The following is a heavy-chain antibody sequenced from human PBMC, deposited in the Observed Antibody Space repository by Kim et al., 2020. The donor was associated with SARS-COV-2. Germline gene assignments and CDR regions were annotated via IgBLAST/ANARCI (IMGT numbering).Heavy chain of an antibody. Sequence: GGSLRLSCAASGFTFSSYAMSWVRQAPGRGLEWVSIMSDNAGGRFYADSVKGRFTTSRDNSKNTLYLQMNSLRAEETAVYYCARGGICSGYSFDFWGQGT. V-gene: IGHV3-23*01. CDR2: MSDNAGGR. D-gene: IGHD2-15*01. CDR3: ARGGICSGYSFDF. CDR1: GFTFSSYA. J-gene: IGHJ4*02.